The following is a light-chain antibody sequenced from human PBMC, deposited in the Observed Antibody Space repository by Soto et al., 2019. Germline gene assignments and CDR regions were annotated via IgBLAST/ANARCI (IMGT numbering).Light chain of an antibody. Sequence: QSALAQPASVSGSPGHSITISYTGTSSDVGAYNYDSWYQQYPGEAPKVIIYDVSHRPAGVSNRFSGSKSGNTASLTISGLQTQDEADYYCSSYTSATTYVFGPGTKVTVL. CDR3: SSYTSATTYV. V-gene: IGLV2-14*01. CDR2: DVS. CDR1: SSDVGAYNY. J-gene: IGLJ1*01.